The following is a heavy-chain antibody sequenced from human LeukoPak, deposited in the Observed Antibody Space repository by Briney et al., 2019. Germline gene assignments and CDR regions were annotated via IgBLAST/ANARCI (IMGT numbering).Heavy chain of an antibody. V-gene: IGHV1-46*01. CDR3: ARDHTAVAGNTWFDP. Sequence: GASVKVSCKASGYTFTSYYMHWVRQAPGQGLEWMGIINPSGGSTSYAQKFQGRVTMTRDTSTSTVYMELSSLRSEDTAVYYCARDHTAVAGNTWFDPWGQGTLVTVSS. CDR2: INPSGGST. CDR1: GYTFTSYY. J-gene: IGHJ5*02. D-gene: IGHD6-19*01.